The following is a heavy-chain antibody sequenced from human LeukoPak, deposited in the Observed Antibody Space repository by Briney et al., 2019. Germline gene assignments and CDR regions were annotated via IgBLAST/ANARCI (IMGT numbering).Heavy chain of an antibody. CDR1: GFTFSSYG. Sequence: PGGSLRLSCAASGFTFSSYGMHWVRQAPGKGLEWVAVIWYDGSNKYYADSVKGRFTISRDNSKNTLYLQMNSLRAEDTAVYYCAREALYSRAFDYWGQGTLVTVSS. CDR2: IWYDGSNK. CDR3: AREALYSRAFDY. D-gene: IGHD6-13*01. V-gene: IGHV3-33*01. J-gene: IGHJ4*02.